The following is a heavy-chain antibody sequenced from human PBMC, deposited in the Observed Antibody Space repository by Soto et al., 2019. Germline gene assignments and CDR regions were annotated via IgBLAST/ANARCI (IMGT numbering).Heavy chain of an antibody. J-gene: IGHJ4*02. Sequence: GSRRLSCTASGFMFGSYWMTWVRHVPGKGLQWVANIKRDGSEKYYVDFVKGRFTISRDNADNSVFLDMNNLRVDDTATYYCARVRATDYEIDYWGQGALVTVSS. CDR1: GFMFGSYW. D-gene: IGHD4-17*01. CDR2: IKRDGSEK. V-gene: IGHV3-7*03. CDR3: ARVRATDYEIDY.